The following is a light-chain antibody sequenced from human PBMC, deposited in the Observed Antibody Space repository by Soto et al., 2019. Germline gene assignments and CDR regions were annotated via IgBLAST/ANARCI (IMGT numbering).Light chain of an antibody. CDR3: SSYTSSSTPYV. V-gene: IGLV2-14*01. J-gene: IGLJ1*01. Sequence: QSELPQPASLSGSPGQSITISCTGTSSDVGGYNYVSWYQQHPGKAPKLMIYDVSNRPSGVSNRFSGSKSGNTASLTISGLQAEDEADYYCSSYTSSSTPYVFGTGTKVTVL. CDR1: SSDVGGYNY. CDR2: DVS.